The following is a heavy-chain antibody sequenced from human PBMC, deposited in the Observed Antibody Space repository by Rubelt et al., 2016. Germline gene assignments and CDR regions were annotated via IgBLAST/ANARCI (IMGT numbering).Heavy chain of an antibody. Sequence: GSSVKVSCQTSGGLFDTSAINWVRQAPGQGLEWMGRIIPSLRMARYTKKFKGRVTITADKSTDTVYMELTGLTSEDTADYFCARGGTVGRTTYFDYWGQGTLVTVSS. V-gene: IGHV1-69*04. CDR2: IIPSLRMA. CDR3: ARGGTVGRTTYFDY. J-gene: IGHJ4*02. D-gene: IGHD2-8*02. CDR1: GGLFDTSA.